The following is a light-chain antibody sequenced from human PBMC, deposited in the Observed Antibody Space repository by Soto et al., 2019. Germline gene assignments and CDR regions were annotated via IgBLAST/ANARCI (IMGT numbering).Light chain of an antibody. CDR1: QSVSSSY. J-gene: IGKJ2*01. Sequence: IVLTQSPGTLSLSPGERATLSCRASQSVSSSYLAWYQQKPGQAPRLLIYGASSRATGIPDRFSGSGSGTDFTLTISRLESEDVAVYCCQQYGSSPSTFGQVTKLEIK. CDR2: GAS. CDR3: QQYGSSPST. V-gene: IGKV3-20*01.